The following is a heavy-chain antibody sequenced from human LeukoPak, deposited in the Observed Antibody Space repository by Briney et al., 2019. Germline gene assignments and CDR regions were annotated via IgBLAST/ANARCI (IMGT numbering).Heavy chain of an antibody. V-gene: IGHV4-59*01. J-gene: IGHJ5*02. CDR3: ASSGYYSNWFDP. Sequence: SETLSLTCTVSGGSISSYYWSWIRQPPGKGLEWIGYIYYSGSTNYNPSLKSRVTISVDTSKNQFSLKLRSVTAADTAVYYCASSGYYSNWFDPWGQGTLVTVSS. CDR2: IYYSGST. D-gene: IGHD3-22*01. CDR1: GGSISSYY.